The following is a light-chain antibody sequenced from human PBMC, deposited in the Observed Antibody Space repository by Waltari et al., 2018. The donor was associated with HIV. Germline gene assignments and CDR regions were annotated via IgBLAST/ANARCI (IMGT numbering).Light chain of an antibody. Sequence: SYEVTQSPSVSVSPGQTATITCSGAGLGDKYVCWYQQKPGQSPVLVIYQHTKRPPGIPERFSGSNSGNTATLTISGTQAMDEADYYCQAWDNSALWVFGSGTKVTVL. CDR1: GLGDKY. V-gene: IGLV3-1*01. CDR3: QAWDNSALWV. J-gene: IGLJ1*01. CDR2: QHT.